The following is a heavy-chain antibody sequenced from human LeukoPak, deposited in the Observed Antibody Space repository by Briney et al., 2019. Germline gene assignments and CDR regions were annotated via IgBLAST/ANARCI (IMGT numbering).Heavy chain of an antibody. J-gene: IGHJ6*02. Sequence: GGSLRLSYAASGFTFSNAWMSWVRRAPGKGLEWVGRIKSKTDGGTTDYAAPVKGRFTISRDDSKNTLYLQMNSLKTEDTAVYYCTTYAYYYDSSGNNYYGMDVWGQGTTVTVSS. CDR1: GFTFSNAW. D-gene: IGHD3-22*01. CDR2: IKSKTDGGTT. CDR3: TTYAYYYDSSGNNYYGMDV. V-gene: IGHV3-15*01.